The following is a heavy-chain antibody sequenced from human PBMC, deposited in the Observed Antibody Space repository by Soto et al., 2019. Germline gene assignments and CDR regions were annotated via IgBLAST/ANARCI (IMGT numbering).Heavy chain of an antibody. V-gene: IGHV3-74*01. CDR3: VRGKYSGSYFFDY. CDR2: VSSVGSTT. CDR1: GFSFSDDW. D-gene: IGHD1-26*01. J-gene: IGHJ4*02. Sequence: PGGSLRLSCEASGFSFSDDWMHWVRQAPGKGLVWVSSVSSVGSTTDYADSVKGRFTISRDNAKNTLYLQMNSLGAEDTAVYYCVRGKYSGSYFFDYWGQGTLVTDSS.